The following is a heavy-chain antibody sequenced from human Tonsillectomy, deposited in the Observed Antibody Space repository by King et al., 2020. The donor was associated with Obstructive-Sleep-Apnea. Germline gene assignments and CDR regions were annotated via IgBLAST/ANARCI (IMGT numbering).Heavy chain of an antibody. D-gene: IGHD4-17*01. J-gene: IGHJ4*02. V-gene: IGHV3-7*03. CDR2: INQDGRAI. CDR3: ARDPHYGALDY. CDR1: GCTLSTSW. Sequence: VQLVESGGGLVQPGGSLILSCAASGCTLSTSWMSWVRQAPGKGLEWVADINQDGRAIYYVDSVKGRFTISRDNAKNSLYLQMNSLTVEDTAIYYCARDPHYGALDYWGQGTLVNVSS.